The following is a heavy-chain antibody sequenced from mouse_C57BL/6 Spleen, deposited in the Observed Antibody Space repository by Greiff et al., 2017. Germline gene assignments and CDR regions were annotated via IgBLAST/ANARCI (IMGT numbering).Heavy chain of an antibody. CDR1: GFSLTSYG. D-gene: IGHD1-1*01. CDR3: ARHALYGTYAMDY. Sequence: VQVVESGPGLVAPSQSLSITCTVSGFSLTSYGVHWVRQPPGKGLEWLVVIWSDGSTTYNSALKSRLSISKDNSKSQVFLKMNSLQTDDTAMYYCARHALYGTYAMDYWGQGTSVTVSS. CDR2: IWSDGST. J-gene: IGHJ4*01. V-gene: IGHV2-6-1*01.